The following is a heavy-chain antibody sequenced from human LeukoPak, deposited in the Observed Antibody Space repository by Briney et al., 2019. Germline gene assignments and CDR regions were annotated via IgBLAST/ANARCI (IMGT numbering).Heavy chain of an antibody. J-gene: IGHJ4*02. V-gene: IGHV3-23*01. D-gene: IGHD3-22*01. CDR1: GFTFSTYA. CDR3: AKSQEDDSGGYHYSDFDY. CDR2: NSGSGDAT. Sequence: GGSLRLSCAASGFTFSTYAMSWVRQAPGKGLEWVSANSGSGDATYYADSVKGRFTISRNKYKNTLYLQMNSLRVEDTALYYCAKSQEDDSGGYHYSDFDYWGQGTLVTVSS.